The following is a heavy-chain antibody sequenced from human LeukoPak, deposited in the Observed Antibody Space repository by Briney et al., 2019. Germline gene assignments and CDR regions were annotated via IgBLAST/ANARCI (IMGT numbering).Heavy chain of an antibody. CDR2: INEGGNEK. CDR3: ARHPNSNWDY. D-gene: IGHD1-1*01. V-gene: IGHV3-7*03. CDR1: GFTFRNYW. J-gene: IGHJ4*02. Sequence: GGSLRLSCGVSGFTFRNYWMTWVRQVPGKGLEWVVNINEGGNEKNYVDSVKGRFTVSRDNAQSSLYLQMNSLRVEDTAVYYCARHPNSNWDYWGQGTLVTVSS.